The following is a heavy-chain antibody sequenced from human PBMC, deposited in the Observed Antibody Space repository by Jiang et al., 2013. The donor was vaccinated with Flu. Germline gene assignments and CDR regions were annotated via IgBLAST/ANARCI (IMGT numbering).Heavy chain of an antibody. Sequence: KPTQTLTLTCTFSGFSLSTSGMCVSWIRQPPGKALEWLARIDWDDDKYYSTSLKTRLTISKDTSKNQVVLTMTNMDPVDTATYYCARMLIAVATQETFDYWGQGTLVTVSS. CDR1: GFSLSTSGMC. J-gene: IGHJ4*02. CDR3: ARMLIAVATQETFDY. D-gene: IGHD6-19*01. CDR2: IDWDDDK. V-gene: IGHV2-70*11.